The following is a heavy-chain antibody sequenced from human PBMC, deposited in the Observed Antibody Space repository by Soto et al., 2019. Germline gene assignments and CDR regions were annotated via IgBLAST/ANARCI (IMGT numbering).Heavy chain of an antibody. J-gene: IGHJ6*02. CDR3: ARDNYYYGSGSYYMNYYYGMDV. CDR1: GGTFSSYT. V-gene: IGHV1-69*08. Sequence: QVQLVQSGAEVKKPGSSVKVSCKASGGTFSSYTISWVRQAPGQGLEWMGRIIPILGIANYAQKFQGRVTITADKSTSXXYXEXXSLRSEDTAVYYCARDNYYYGSGSYYMNYYYGMDVWGQGTTVTVSS. D-gene: IGHD3-10*01. CDR2: IIPILGIA.